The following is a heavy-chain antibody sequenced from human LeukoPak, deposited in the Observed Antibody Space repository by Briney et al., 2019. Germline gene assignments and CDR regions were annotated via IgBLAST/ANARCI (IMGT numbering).Heavy chain of an antibody. CDR3: ARAGGDIVATNSEALDY. CDR2: INHSGST. J-gene: IGHJ4*02. CDR1: GGSFSGYY. Sequence: RSSETLSLTCAVYGGSFSGYYWSWIRQPPGKGLEWIWEINHSGSTNYNPSLKSRVTISVDTSKNQFSLKLSSVTAADTAVYYCARAGGDIVATNSEALDYWGQGTLVTVSS. V-gene: IGHV4-34*01. D-gene: IGHD5-12*01.